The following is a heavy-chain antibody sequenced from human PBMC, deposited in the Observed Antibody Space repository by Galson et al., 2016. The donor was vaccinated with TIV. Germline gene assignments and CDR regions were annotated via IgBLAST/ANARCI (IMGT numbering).Heavy chain of an antibody. V-gene: IGHV3-30*02. CDR2: VRYDGSHK. Sequence: SLRLSCAASGFTFSTYVMHWVRQAPGKGLEWVAFVRYDGSHKNCADSVKGRFTISRDNSKNTLYLQMNSLRAEDTAIYYCATRGVAVAVAGMATNHGLDVWGQGTTVTVSS. D-gene: IGHD6-19*01. CDR3: ATRGVAVAVAGMATNHGLDV. CDR1: GFTFSTYV. J-gene: IGHJ6*02.